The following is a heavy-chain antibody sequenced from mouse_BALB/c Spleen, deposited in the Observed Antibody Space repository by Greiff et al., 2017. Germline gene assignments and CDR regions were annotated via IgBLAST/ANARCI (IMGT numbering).Heavy chain of an antibody. CDR3: ARNYRYDVGGAMDY. Sequence: QVQLQQSGAELMKPGASVKISCKATGYTFSSYWIEWVKQRPGHGLEWIGEILPGSGSTNYNEKFKGKATFTADTSSNTAYMQLSSLTSEDSAVYYCARNYRYDVGGAMDYWGQGTSVTVSS. J-gene: IGHJ4*01. V-gene: IGHV1-9*01. CDR2: ILPGSGST. D-gene: IGHD2-14*01. CDR1: GYTFSSYW.